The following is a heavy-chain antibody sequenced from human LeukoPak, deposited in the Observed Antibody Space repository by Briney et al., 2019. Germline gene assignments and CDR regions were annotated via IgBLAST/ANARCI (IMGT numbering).Heavy chain of an antibody. CDR3: ARDRGAVAGTHPFDP. J-gene: IGHJ5*02. CDR1: GYTFTSYY. CDR2: INPSGGST. D-gene: IGHD6-19*01. V-gene: IGHV1-46*01. Sequence: ASVKVSCKASGYTFTSYYMHWVRQAPGQGLEWMGIINPSGGSTSYAQKFQGRVTMTRDMSTSTVYMEPSSLRSEDTAVYYCARDRGAVAGTHPFDPWGQGTLVTVSP.